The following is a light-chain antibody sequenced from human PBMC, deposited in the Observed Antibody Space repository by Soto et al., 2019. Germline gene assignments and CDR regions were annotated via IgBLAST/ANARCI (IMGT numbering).Light chain of an antibody. J-gene: IGKJ1*01. CDR3: LHYYNYPQT. V-gene: IGKV1-6*01. Sequence: AIQMTQSPSSLSAPVGDRVTMTCRASQDIRDDLSWYQQRPGRAPKLLLFAASRLEGGVPSRFSGSYSGRDFTLTISGLQPDDFATYYCLHYYNYPQTLGQGTKVDIK. CDR2: AAS. CDR1: QDIRDD.